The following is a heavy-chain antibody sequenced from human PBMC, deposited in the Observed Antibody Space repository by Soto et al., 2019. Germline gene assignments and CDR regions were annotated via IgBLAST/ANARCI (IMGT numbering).Heavy chain of an antibody. J-gene: IGHJ5*02. CDR1: GYNFGNYD. D-gene: IGHD2-21*01. Sequence: QVHLVQSGAEVKKPEASVKVSCKASGYNFGNYDLNWVRQATGQGLEWMGWMNPKNVDTGHAQTFQGTVILTRDTPMSTADTELSGRRPDDTAVYYCARGRSRLIMIAESDEVLPGIDPWGQGTLVIVAS. V-gene: IGHV1-8*02. CDR2: MNPKNVDT. CDR3: ARGRSRLIMIAESDEVLPGIDP.